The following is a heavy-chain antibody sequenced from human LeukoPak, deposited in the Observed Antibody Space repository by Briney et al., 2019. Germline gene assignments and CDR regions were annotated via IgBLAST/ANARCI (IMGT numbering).Heavy chain of an antibody. V-gene: IGHV1-18*01. CDR3: ARDPQGSSSSP. Sequence: ASVKVSCKASGYTFTSYGISWVRQAPGQGLEWMGWISAYNGNTNYAQKLQGRVTMTTDTSTSTVYMELSSLRSEDTAVYYCARDPQGSSSSPWGQGTLVTVSS. CDR2: ISAYNGNT. J-gene: IGHJ5*02. D-gene: IGHD6-6*01. CDR1: GYTFTSYG.